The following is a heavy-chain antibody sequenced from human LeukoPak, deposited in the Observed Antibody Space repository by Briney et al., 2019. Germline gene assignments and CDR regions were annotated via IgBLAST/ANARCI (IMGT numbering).Heavy chain of an antibody. CDR3: ARHLTGSSVCIEY. CDR1: DGSISNYY. D-gene: IGHD2-8*02. CDR2: IYTSGST. V-gene: IGHV4-4*09. J-gene: IGHJ4*02. Sequence: SETLSLTCTVSDGSISNYYWSWIRQPPGKGLEWIGYIYTSGSTNYNRSLKSRVTISVDTSKNQFSLKLSSVTAADTAVYYCARHLTGSSVCIEYWGQGTLVTVSS.